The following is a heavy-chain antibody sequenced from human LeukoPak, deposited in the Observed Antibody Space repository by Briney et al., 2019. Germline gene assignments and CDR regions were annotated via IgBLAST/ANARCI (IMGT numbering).Heavy chain of an antibody. J-gene: IGHJ4*02. CDR3: AKGGWFGELFPLDY. CDR2: IRYDGSNK. V-gene: IGHV3-30*02. D-gene: IGHD3-10*01. CDR1: GFTFSSYG. Sequence: AGGSLRLSCAASGFTFSSYGMHWVRQAPGKGLEWVAVIRYDGSNKYYADSVKGRFTISRGNSKNTLYLQMNSLRAEDTAVYYCAKGGWFGELFPLDYWGQGTLVTVSS.